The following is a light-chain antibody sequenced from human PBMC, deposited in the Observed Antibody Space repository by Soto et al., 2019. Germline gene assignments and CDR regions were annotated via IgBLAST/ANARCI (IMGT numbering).Light chain of an antibody. Sequence: DIVMTQSPDSLAVSLGERATINCKSSQGVLSSSNNLNYLAWYQQKPGQPPKLLIYWASTRESGVPDRFGGSGSGTDFTLTINSLQAEDVAVYYCQQYYDPPRTFGRGTKLEIK. V-gene: IGKV4-1*01. J-gene: IGKJ2*01. CDR3: QQYYDPPRT. CDR2: WAS. CDR1: QGVLSSSNNLNY.